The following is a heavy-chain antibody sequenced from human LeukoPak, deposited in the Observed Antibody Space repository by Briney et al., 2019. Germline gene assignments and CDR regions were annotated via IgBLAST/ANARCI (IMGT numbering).Heavy chain of an antibody. CDR1: GGSISGSSYY. V-gene: IGHV4-39*01. J-gene: IGHJ6*03. Sequence: SETLSLTCTVSGGSISGSSYYWGWIRQPPGKGLEWIGSIYYSGSTYYNPSLKSRVTISVDTSKNQFSLKLSSVTAADTAVYYCAPVGSLSIAAAGTGPIDDYYYYMDVWGKGTTVTVSS. CDR3: APVGSLSIAAAGTGPIDDYYYYMDV. D-gene: IGHD6-13*01. CDR2: IYYSGST.